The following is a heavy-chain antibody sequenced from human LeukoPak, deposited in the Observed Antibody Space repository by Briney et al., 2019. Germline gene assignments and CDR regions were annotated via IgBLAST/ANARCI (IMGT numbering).Heavy chain of an antibody. CDR3: ARRGEGYCSSTSCQGDWFDP. Sequence: SETLSLTCTVSGGSISSSSYYWGWIRQPPGKGLEWIGSIYYSGSTYYNPSLKSRVTISVDTSKNQFSLKLSSVTAADTAVYYCARRGEGYCSSTSCQGDWFDPWGQGTLVTVSS. D-gene: IGHD2-2*01. CDR2: IYYSGST. J-gene: IGHJ5*02. CDR1: GGSISSSSYY. V-gene: IGHV4-39*01.